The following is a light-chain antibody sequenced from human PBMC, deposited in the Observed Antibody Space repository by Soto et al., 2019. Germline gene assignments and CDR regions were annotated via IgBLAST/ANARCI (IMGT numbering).Light chain of an antibody. CDR2: AAS. V-gene: IGKV1-39*01. CDR3: QQSYSTPWT. CDR1: QSISSY. J-gene: IGKJ1*01. Sequence: DIQMTQSPSSLSASVGDRVTITCRASQSISSYLNWYQQKPGKAPNALIYAASTLQSGVPSRFSGSGSGRDLTITINWLQPEDFETYYCQQSYSTPWTFGQGTKVDIK.